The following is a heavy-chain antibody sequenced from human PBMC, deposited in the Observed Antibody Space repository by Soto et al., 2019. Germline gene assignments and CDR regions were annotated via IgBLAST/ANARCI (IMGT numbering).Heavy chain of an antibody. CDR2: ISYDGSNE. Sequence: RGSLRLSCAASGLTFSSYGMHWVRQAPGKGLEWLAVISYDGSNEYYADSVKGRFIISRDNSKNTLYLQINSLRAEDSAVYHCAKDIISGSSYYFYGLDVWGHGTTVTVSS. CDR1: GLTFSSYG. CDR3: AKDIISGSSYYFYGLDV. D-gene: IGHD3-22*01. V-gene: IGHV3-30*18. J-gene: IGHJ6*02.